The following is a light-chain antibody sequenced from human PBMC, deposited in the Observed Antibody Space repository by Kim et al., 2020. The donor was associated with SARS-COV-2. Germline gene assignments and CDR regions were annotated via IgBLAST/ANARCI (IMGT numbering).Light chain of an antibody. Sequence: PGATVPITCASNAGAVNSGYYPNWFQLKPGQAPRSMIHTASGRHSWTPARFSGSLLGGKAALTLSGVQPEDEAEYYCLLYYGGVWVFGGGTKVTVL. CDR2: TAS. J-gene: IGLJ3*02. CDR3: LLYYGGVWV. V-gene: IGLV7-43*01. CDR1: AGAVNSGYY.